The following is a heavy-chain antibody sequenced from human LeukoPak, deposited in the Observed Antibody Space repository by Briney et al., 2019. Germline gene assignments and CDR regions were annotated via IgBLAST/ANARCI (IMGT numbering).Heavy chain of an antibody. V-gene: IGHV4-59*01. D-gene: IGHD6-19*01. Sequence: SETLSLTCTVSGGSISSYYWSWIRQPPGKGLEWIGYIYYSGSTNYNPSLKSRVTISVDTSKNQFSLKLSSVTAADTAVYYFATYSSGGYPYFDYWGEGTLVTVSS. CDR1: GGSISSYY. J-gene: IGHJ4*02. CDR2: IYYSGST. CDR3: ATYSSGGYPYFDY.